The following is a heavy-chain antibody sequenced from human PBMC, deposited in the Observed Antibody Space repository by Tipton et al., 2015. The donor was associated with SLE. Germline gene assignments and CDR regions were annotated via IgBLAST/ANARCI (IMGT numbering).Heavy chain of an antibody. J-gene: IGHJ4*02. V-gene: IGHV4-39*07. CDR1: GGSISSSSYY. D-gene: IGHD6-13*01. CDR3: ARDSPSYSSSWYFNY. Sequence: TLSLTCTVSGGSISSSSYYWGWIRQPPGKGLEWIGEINHSGSTNYNPSLKSRVTVSVDTSKNQFSLQLNSVTPEDTAVYYCARDSPSYSSSWYFNYWGQGTLVTVSS. CDR2: INHSGST.